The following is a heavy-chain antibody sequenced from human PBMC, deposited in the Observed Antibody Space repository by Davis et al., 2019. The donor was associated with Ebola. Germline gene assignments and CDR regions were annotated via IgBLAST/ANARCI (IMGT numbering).Heavy chain of an antibody. CDR1: GFTFDDYA. CDR2: SGDGGST. CDR3: AKIVGATSY. D-gene: IGHD1-26*01. V-gene: IGHV3-43*02. J-gene: IGHJ4*02. Sequence: GGSLRLSCAASGFTFDDYAMHWVRQAPGKGLEWVSLSGDGGSTYYADSVKGRFTISRDNSKNSLYLQMNSLRTEDTALYYCAKIVGATSYWGQGTLVTVSS.